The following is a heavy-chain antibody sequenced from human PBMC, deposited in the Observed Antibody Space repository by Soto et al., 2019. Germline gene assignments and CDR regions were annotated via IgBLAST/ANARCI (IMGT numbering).Heavy chain of an antibody. J-gene: IGHJ5*02. CDR2: INHSGST. D-gene: IGHD6-19*01. CDR3: ARGPMGWLTKSNWFDP. Sequence: SETLSLTCAVYGGSFSGYYWSWIRQPPGKGLEWIGEINHSGSTNYNPSLKSRVTISVDTSKNQFSLKLSSVTAADTAVYYCARGPMGWLTKSNWFDPWGQGTLVTVSS. V-gene: IGHV4-34*01. CDR1: GGSFSGYY.